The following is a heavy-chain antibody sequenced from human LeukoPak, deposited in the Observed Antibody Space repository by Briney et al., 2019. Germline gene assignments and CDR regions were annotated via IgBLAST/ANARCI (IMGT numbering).Heavy chain of an antibody. CDR2: IYSGGST. CDR3: ARDTYYDSTGYYFGLVDY. V-gene: IGHV3-66*01. J-gene: IGHJ4*02. Sequence: GGSLRLSCAASGFTVSSNYMNWVRQAPGKGLEWVSVIYSGGSTYYADSVKGRFTISRDNYMNTMYLQVSSLRAEDTAVYYCARDTYYDSTGYYFGLVDYWGQGTLVTVSS. CDR1: GFTVSSNY. D-gene: IGHD3-22*01.